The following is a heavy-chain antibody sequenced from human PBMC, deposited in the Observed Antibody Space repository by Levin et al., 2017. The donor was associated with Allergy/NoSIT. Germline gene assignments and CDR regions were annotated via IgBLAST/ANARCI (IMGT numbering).Heavy chain of an antibody. CDR2: IRSSTIYT. Sequence: SCAASGFTFSDYYMSWFRQAPGKGLEWVSYIRSSTIYTNYADSVKGRFTISRDNAKNSLHLQMNSVRAEDTAVYYCARKGAAVTAFDYWGQGTLVTVSS. J-gene: IGHJ4*02. V-gene: IGHV3-11*03. CDR3: ARKGAAVTAFDY. CDR1: GFTFSDYY. D-gene: IGHD6-13*01.